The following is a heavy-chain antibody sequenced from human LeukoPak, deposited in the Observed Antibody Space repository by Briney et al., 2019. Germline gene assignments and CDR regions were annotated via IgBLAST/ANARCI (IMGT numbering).Heavy chain of an antibody. CDR1: GFTFSSYA. CDR3: ARDIITFGGVIITGAFDI. D-gene: IGHD3-16*02. J-gene: IGHJ3*02. Sequence: PGRSLILSCAASGFTFSSYAMHWVRQAPDKGLEWVAVISYDGSNKYYADSVKGRFTISRDNSKNTLYLQMNSLRAEDTAVYYCARDIITFGGVIITGAFDIWGQGTMVTVSS. V-gene: IGHV3-30-3*01. CDR2: ISYDGSNK.